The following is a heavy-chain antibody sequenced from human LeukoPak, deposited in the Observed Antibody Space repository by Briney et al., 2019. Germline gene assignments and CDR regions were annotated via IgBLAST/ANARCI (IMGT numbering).Heavy chain of an antibody. CDR2: IYYSGST. D-gene: IGHD3-16*02. Sequence: SETLSLTCTVSGGSISSYYWSWIRQPPGKGLEWIGNIYYSGSTNYNPSLKSRVTISVDTSKNQFSLKLSSVTAADTAVYYCARLNYDYVWGSYRYENWFDPWGQGTLVTVSS. V-gene: IGHV4-59*08. CDR1: GGSISSYY. J-gene: IGHJ5*02. CDR3: ARLNYDYVWGSYRYENWFDP.